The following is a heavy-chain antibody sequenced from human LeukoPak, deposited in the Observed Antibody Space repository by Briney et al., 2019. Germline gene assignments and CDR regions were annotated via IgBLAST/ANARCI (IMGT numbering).Heavy chain of an antibody. CDR2: ISGSGGST. J-gene: IGHJ3*02. CDR3: AKDSRYSGNYKAFDI. Sequence: PGGSLRLSCAASGFTFNSYAMSWVRQAPGKGLEWVSGISGSGGSTNCADSVKGRFTISRDNSKNTLYLQMNSLRAEDTAVYYCAKDSRYSGNYKAFDIWGQGTMVTVSS. CDR1: GFTFNSYA. D-gene: IGHD1-26*01. V-gene: IGHV3-23*01.